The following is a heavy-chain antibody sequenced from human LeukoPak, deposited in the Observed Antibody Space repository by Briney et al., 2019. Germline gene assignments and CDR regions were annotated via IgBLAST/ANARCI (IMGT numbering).Heavy chain of an antibody. J-gene: IGHJ4*02. D-gene: IGHD1-26*01. CDR1: GYTFTGYY. CDR3: ARSIELAEIVETPDY. V-gene: IGHV1-2*04. CDR2: INPNSGGT. Sequence: ASVKVSCKASGYTFTGYYMHWVRQAPGQGLEWMGWINPNSGGTNYAQKFQGWVTMTRDTSISTAYMELSRLRSDDTAVYFCARSIELAEIVETPDYWGQGTLVTVSS.